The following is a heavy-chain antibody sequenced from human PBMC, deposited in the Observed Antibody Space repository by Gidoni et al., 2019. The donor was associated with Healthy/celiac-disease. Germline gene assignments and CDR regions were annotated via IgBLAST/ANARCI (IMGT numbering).Heavy chain of an antibody. CDR3: ARVGVAATYYYGMDV. J-gene: IGHJ6*02. CDR2: INPNSGGT. D-gene: IGHD2-15*01. CDR1: GYTFTGYY. V-gene: IGHV1-2*02. Sequence: QVQLVQSGAEVKKPGASVKVSCKASGYTFTGYYMHWVRQAPGQGLEWMGWINPNSGGTNYAQKFQGRVTMTRDTSISTAYMELSRLRSDDTAVYYCARVGVAATYYYGMDVWGQGTTVTVSS.